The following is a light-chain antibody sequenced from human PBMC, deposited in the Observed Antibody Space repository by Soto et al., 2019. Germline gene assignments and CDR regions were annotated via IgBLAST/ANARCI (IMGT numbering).Light chain of an antibody. CDR3: CSYADTSTFWVV. V-gene: IGLV2-23*03. J-gene: IGLJ3*02. Sequence: QSALTQPASVSGSPGQSITISCSGTSSDFGGYNVVSWYQQHPGKAPELIIYEGTKRPSGVSNRFSGSKSGNAASLTISGLQTEDEADYYCCSYADTSTFWVVFGGGTKLTVL. CDR2: EGT. CDR1: SSDFGGYNV.